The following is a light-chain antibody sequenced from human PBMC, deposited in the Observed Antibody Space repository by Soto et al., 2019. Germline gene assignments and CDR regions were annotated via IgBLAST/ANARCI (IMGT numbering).Light chain of an antibody. CDR2: GNS. CDR1: SSNIGAGYG. Sequence: QSVLTQPPSVSGAPGQRVTISCTGSSSNIGAGYGVHWYQQLPGTAPKLLIYGNSNRPSGVPDRFSGSESGTSASLAITGLQAEDEADYYCQSYDISLSVVFGGGTKLTVL. J-gene: IGLJ2*01. CDR3: QSYDISLSVV. V-gene: IGLV1-40*01.